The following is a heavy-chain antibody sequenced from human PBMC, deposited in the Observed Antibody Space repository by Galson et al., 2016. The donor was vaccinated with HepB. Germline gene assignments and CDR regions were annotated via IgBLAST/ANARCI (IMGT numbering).Heavy chain of an antibody. CDR1: GINFSGYG. CDR3: ARDFGGIKGYFDY. V-gene: IGHV3-33*01. Sequence: SLRLSCATSGINFSGYGMHWVRQAPGKGLEWVAVMGYAGSNTEYADSVKGRLTISRDNSKNTLYLQINSLRVEDTAVYYCARDFGGIKGYFDYWGQGTLVTVSS. J-gene: IGHJ4*02. D-gene: IGHD3-16*01. CDR2: MGYAGSNT.